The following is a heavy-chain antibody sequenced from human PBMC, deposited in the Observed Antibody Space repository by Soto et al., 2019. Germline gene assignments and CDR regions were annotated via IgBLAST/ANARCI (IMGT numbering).Heavy chain of an antibody. J-gene: IGHJ4*02. V-gene: IGHV3-23*01. D-gene: IGHD6-25*01. CDR2: ISSSSGST. CDR3: AKQPLKVPLRFDY. Sequence: EVQLLESGGGLVQPGGSLRLSCAASGFTFSTYAMAWVRQAPGRGLEWVSSISSSSGSTFYADSVKGRFTNSRDNSENTLSLQRNSLRAEDTAVYYCAKQPLKVPLRFDYWGQGTLVTVSS. CDR1: GFTFSTYA.